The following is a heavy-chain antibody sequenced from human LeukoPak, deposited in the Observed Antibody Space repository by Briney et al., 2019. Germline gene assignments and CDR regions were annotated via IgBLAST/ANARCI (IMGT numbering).Heavy chain of an antibody. CDR2: ISGGAVTT. Sequence: GGPLRLSCVASGFTFGRYAMNWVRQAPGKGLEWVSSISGGAVTTNYLDSVKGRFTISRDNSKNTLSLQMNSLSAEDTAVYYCAKDDQGYYKGIDFWGRGTLVTVSS. V-gene: IGHV3-23*01. CDR1: GFTFGRYA. J-gene: IGHJ4*02. D-gene: IGHD3-9*01. CDR3: AKDDQGYYKGIDF.